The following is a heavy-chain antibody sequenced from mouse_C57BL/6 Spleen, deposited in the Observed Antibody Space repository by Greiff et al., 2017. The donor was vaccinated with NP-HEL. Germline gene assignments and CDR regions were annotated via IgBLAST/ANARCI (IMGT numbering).Heavy chain of an antibody. Sequence: EVKLLESGGDLVKPGGSLKLSCAASGFTFSSYGMSWVRQTPDKRLEWVATISSGGSYTYYPDSVKGRFTFSRDNAKNTLYLQMSSLKSEDTALYYCARQRDYYGSSYWYFDVWGTGTTVTVSS. J-gene: IGHJ1*03. CDR1: GFTFSSYG. CDR3: ARQRDYYGSSYWYFDV. D-gene: IGHD1-1*01. V-gene: IGHV5-6*01. CDR2: ISSGGSYT.